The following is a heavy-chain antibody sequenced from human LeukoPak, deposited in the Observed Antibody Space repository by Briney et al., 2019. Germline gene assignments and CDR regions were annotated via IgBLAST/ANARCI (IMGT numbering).Heavy chain of an antibody. V-gene: IGHV3-23*01. CDR2: ISGSGGRT. Sequence: GGSLRLSCAASGFTFSGYAMNWVRQAPGKGLEWVSGISGSGGRTYYADSVKGRFTLSRDNSKNTLYLQMNSLGAEDTAVYYCAREMAYNYGMDVWGQGTKVTVSS. CDR1: GFTFSGYA. D-gene: IGHD5-24*01. CDR3: AREMAYNYGMDV. J-gene: IGHJ6*02.